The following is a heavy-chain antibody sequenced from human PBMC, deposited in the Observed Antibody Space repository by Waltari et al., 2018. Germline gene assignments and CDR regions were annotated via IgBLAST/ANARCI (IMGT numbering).Heavy chain of an antibody. CDR3: ARDRYYDYIWGSLAGAFDI. CDR2: IYYSGST. D-gene: IGHD3-16*01. CDR1: GGSISSSSYY. J-gene: IGHJ3*02. Sequence: QLQLQESGPGLVKPSETLSLTCTVSGGSISSSSYYWGWIRQPPGKGLEWIGSIYYSGSTYYNPSLKSRVTISVDTSKNQFSLKLSSVTAADTAVYYCARDRYYDYIWGSLAGAFDIWGQGTMVTVSS. V-gene: IGHV4-39*07.